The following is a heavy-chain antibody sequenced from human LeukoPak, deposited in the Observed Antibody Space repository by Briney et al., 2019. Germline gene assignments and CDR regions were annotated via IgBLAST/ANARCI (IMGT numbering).Heavy chain of an antibody. CDR2: IYDTGST. V-gene: IGHV4-59*08. J-gene: IGHJ5*02. CDR1: GGSISSYS. Sequence: SETLSLTCTVPGGSISSYSWSWIRQPPGKGLEWIGYIYDTGSTNYNPSLKSRVATSVDTSKNQFSLQLSSVTAADTAVYYCARGGWYTWFDPWGQGTLVTVSA. CDR3: ARGGWYTWFDP. D-gene: IGHD6-19*01.